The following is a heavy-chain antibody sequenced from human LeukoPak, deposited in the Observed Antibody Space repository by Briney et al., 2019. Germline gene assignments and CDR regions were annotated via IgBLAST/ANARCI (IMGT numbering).Heavy chain of an antibody. J-gene: IGHJ4*02. CDR3: ARHRSGAYSYGVLDY. CDR1: GGSISSSSYH. Sequence: PSETLSLTCTVSGGSISSSSYHWGWIRQPPGKGLEWIGSIYYSRNTYYNPSLKSRVTISVDTSKNQFSLKLSSVTAADTAVYYCARHRSGAYSYGVLDYWGQGTLVTVSS. CDR2: IYYSRNT. V-gene: IGHV4-39*01. D-gene: IGHD5-18*01.